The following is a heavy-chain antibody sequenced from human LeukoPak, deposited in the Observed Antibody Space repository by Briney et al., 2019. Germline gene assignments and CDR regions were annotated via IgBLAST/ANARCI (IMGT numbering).Heavy chain of an antibody. CDR3: ARVVSRYCSRTSCPFDY. D-gene: IGHD2-2*01. CDR2: INPNSGGT. Sequence: ASVKVSCKASGYTFTDYYMHWVRQAPGQGLEWMGWINPNSGGTNYAQKFQGRVTMTRDTSISTAYMELSRLRSDDTAVYYCARVVSRYCSRTSCPFDYWGQGTLVTVSS. V-gene: IGHV1-2*02. CDR1: GYTFTDYY. J-gene: IGHJ4*02.